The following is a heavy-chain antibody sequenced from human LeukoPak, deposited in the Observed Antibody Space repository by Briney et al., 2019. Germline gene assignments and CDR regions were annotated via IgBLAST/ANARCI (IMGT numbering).Heavy chain of an antibody. J-gene: IGHJ4*02. D-gene: IGHD6-13*01. CDR3: ARAQDSWYVY. V-gene: IGHV4-61*02. Sequence: PSETLSLTCTVSGGSIGSGSYYWSWIRRPAGKGLEWIGRIYTSGSTNYNPSLKSRVTISVDTSKNQFSLKLSSVTAADTAVYYCARAQDSWYVYWGQGTLVTVSS. CDR2: IYTSGST. CDR1: GGSIGSGSYY.